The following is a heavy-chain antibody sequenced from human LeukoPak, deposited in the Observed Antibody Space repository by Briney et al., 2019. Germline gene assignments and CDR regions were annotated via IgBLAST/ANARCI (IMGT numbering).Heavy chain of an antibody. D-gene: IGHD3-9*01. CDR2: IIPIFDTT. J-gene: IGHJ6*03. V-gene: IGHV1-69*06. CDR3: ARDGRYFDWSPTYYYYYYMDV. CDR1: GGTFSNYA. Sequence: ASVKVSCKASGGTFSNYAISWVRQAPGQGLEWMGGIIPIFDTTNYAQRFQGRVTITADTSTSTAYMELSSLRSEDTAVYYCARDGRYFDWSPTYYYYYYMDVWGKGTTVTVSS.